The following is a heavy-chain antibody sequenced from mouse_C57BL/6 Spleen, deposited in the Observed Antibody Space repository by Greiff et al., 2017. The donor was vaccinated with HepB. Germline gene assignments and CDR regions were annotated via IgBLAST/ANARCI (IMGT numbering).Heavy chain of an antibody. D-gene: IGHD1-1*01. Sequence: VQLKESGPELVKPGASVKISCKASGYSFTDYNMNWVKQSNGKSLEWIGVINPNYGTTSYNQKFKGKATLTVDQSSSTAYMQLNSLTSEDSAVYYCARSGYYGSSYFLWYFDVWGTGTTVTVSS. V-gene: IGHV1-39*01. CDR1: GYSFTDYN. CDR2: INPNYGTT. J-gene: IGHJ1*03. CDR3: ARSGYYGSSYFLWYFDV.